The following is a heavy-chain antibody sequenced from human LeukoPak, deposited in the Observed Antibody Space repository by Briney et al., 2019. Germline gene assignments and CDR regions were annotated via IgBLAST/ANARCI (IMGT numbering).Heavy chain of an antibody. J-gene: IGHJ4*02. D-gene: IGHD1-26*01. CDR1: GGSISSSSYY. Sequence: SETLSLTCPVSGGSISSSSYYWGWIRQPPGKGLEWIGSIYYSGSTYYNPSLKSRVTISVDTSKNQFSLKLSSVTAADTAVYYCARLRYLWAASGYYFDYWGQGTLVTVSS. CDR2: IYYSGST. V-gene: IGHV4-39*01. CDR3: ARLRYLWAASGYYFDY.